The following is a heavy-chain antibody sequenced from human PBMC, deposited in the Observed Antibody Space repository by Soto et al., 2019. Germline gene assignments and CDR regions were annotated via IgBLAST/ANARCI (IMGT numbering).Heavy chain of an antibody. Sequence: SETLSLTCAVYGGSFSGYYWSWIRQPPGKGLEWIGEINHSGSTNYNPSLKSRVTISVDTSKNQFSLKLSSVTAADTAVYYCARGSFNITMDPRQSGMDVWGQGTTVTVSS. CDR2: INHSGST. CDR3: ARGSFNITMDPRQSGMDV. J-gene: IGHJ6*02. CDR1: GGSFSGYY. V-gene: IGHV4-34*01. D-gene: IGHD3-10*01.